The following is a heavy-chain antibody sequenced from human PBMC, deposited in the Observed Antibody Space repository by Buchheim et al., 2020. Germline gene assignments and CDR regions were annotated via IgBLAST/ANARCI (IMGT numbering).Heavy chain of an antibody. CDR3: ARGYYYDSSGYHYYYYYGMDV. D-gene: IGHD3-22*01. CDR1: GGSFSGYY. CDR2: INHRGST. Sequence: QVQLQQWGAGLLKPSETLSLTCAVYGGSFSGYYWSWIRQPPGKGLEWIGEINHRGSTNYNPFLKSRVTISVDTSKNQFSLKLSSVTAADTAVYYCARGYYYDSSGYHYYYYYGMDVWGQGTT. J-gene: IGHJ6*02. V-gene: IGHV4-34*01.